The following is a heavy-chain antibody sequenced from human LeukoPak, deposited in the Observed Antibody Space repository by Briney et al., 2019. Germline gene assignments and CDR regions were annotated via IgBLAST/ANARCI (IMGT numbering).Heavy chain of an antibody. D-gene: IGHD2-2*01. CDR1: GGTFSSYA. CDR3: VTSLRPYYYYMDV. V-gene: IGHV1-69*13. J-gene: IGHJ6*03. Sequence: SVKVSCKASGGTFSSYAISWVRQAPGQGLEWMGGIIPIFGTANYAQKFQGRVTITADESTSTAYMELSSLRSEDTAVYYCVTSLRPYYYYMDVWGKGTTVTISS. CDR2: IIPIFGTA.